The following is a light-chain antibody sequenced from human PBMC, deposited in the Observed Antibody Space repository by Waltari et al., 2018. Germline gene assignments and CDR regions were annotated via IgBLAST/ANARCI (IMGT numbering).Light chain of an antibody. V-gene: IGKV1-39*01. J-gene: IGKJ4*01. CDR1: QTISRF. Sequence: DVQMTQSPSSLSASVGDRVTITCRASQTISRFLNWYQHKPGKAPKLLIYAESSLQGGVPSRFSGGGSGKDFTLTISSLQPEDFATYYCQQFNSYLLTFGGGTK. CDR3: QQFNSYLLT. CDR2: AES.